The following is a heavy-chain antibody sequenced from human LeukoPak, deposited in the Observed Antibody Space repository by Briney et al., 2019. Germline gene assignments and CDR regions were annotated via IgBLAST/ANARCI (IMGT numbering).Heavy chain of an antibody. CDR1: ALSFNNYA. V-gene: IGHV3-30*18. CDR3: AKPSTPVTTYMSAFGY. J-gene: IGHJ4*02. D-gene: IGHD4-17*01. CDR2: ISDDGSDK. Sequence: GGSLRLSCAASALSFNNYAMHWFRQAPGKGLEWVAGISDDGSDKYYADSVKGRFTISRDNSKNTLFLQMKSLRPEDTAFYYCAKPSTPVTTYMSAFGYWGQGSLVTVSS.